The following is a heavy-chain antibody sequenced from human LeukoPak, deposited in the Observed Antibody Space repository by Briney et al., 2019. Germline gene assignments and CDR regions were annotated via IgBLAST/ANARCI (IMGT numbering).Heavy chain of an antibody. CDR1: GYTFTGHF. D-gene: IGHD2-2*01. CDR2: INPNSGDT. V-gene: IGHV1-2*02. J-gene: IGHJ4*02. Sequence: GASVKVSCKTSGYTFTGHFMHWVRQAPGQGLEWMGWINPNSGDTKYSQKFQGRVTMTRDTSISTAYMELSRLRFDDTAVYYCARVGPGDWRSATSCSWDSWGQGTLVTVSS. CDR3: ARVGPGDWRSATSCSWDS.